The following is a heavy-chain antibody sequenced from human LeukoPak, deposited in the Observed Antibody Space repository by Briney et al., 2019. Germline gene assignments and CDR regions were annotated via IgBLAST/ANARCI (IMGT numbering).Heavy chain of an antibody. CDR3: ARDIGEGGEDVFDI. V-gene: IGHV4-30-4*01. CDR1: GGSLSSGEYY. CDR2: IYYSGST. Sequence: PSETLSLTCTVSGGSLSSGEYYWSWIRQLPGKGLEWIGYIYYSGSTHYNPSLKSRVIMSVDTSKGQFYLKLTSVTAADTAVYYCARDIGEGGEDVFDIWGQGTMVTVSS. J-gene: IGHJ3*02. D-gene: IGHD3-10*01.